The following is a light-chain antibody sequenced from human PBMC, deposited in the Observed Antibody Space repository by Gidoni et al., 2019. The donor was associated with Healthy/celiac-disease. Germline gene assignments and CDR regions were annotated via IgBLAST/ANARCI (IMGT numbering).Light chain of an antibody. CDR2: DVS. CDR1: SSDVGGYNY. J-gene: IGLJ1*01. V-gene: IGLV2-11*01. CDR3: CSYAGSYSYV. Sequence: QSALTPPRSVSVSPGQSFTISCTGTSSDVGGYNYVYWYQQHPGKAPKLMIYDVSKRPSGVPDRFSGSKSGNTASLTISGLQAEDEADYYCCSYAGSYSYVFGTGTKVTVL.